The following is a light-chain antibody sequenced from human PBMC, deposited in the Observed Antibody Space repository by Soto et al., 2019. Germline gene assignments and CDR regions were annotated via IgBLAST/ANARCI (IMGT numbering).Light chain of an antibody. V-gene: IGKV1-39*01. CDR2: GAS. CDR1: QYITTY. CDR3: QQSFSVPLT. Sequence: DIQMTQSPSSLSASVGDRVTITCRASQYITTYLNWYQHKTGTAPKLLIYGASSLQSGVPSRFSGNGSGTDVTLTISSLQPEDFATYYCQQSFSVPLTFGGGTKVEIK. J-gene: IGKJ4*01.